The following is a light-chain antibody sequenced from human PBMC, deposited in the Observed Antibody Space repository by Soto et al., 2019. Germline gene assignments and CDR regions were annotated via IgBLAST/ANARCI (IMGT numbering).Light chain of an antibody. CDR2: EVS. CDR1: SSDVGGYNY. J-gene: IGLJ1*01. CDR3: SSYTSSSNYV. V-gene: IGLV2-14*01. Sequence: QSVLTQPASVSGSPGQSITISCTGTSSDVGGYNYVSWYQQHPGKAPKLMIYEVSNRPSGVSNRFSGSKSGNTASLTISGLQAEDEADYYCSSYTSSSNYVFATGTKVTVL.